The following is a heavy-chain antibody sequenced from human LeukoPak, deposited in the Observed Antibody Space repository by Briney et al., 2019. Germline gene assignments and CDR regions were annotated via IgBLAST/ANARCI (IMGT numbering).Heavy chain of an antibody. CDR1: GFTFSSYA. CDR2: ISGSGGST. CDR3: AKDALGDWNANYFDY. D-gene: IGHD1-1*01. Sequence: GGSLRLSCAASGFTFSSYAMSWVRQAPGKGLEWVSAISGSGGSTYYADSVKGRFTISRDNPKNTLYLQMNSLRAEDTAVYYCAKDALGDWNANYFDYWGQGTLVTVSS. V-gene: IGHV3-23*01. J-gene: IGHJ4*02.